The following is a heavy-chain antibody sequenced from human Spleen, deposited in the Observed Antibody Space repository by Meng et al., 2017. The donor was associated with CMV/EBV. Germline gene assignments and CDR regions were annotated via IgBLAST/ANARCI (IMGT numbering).Heavy chain of an antibody. D-gene: IGHD1-26*01. V-gene: IGHV1-2*02. CDR1: GYTFTAHY. J-gene: IGHJ6*02. Sequence: ASVKVSCKASGYTFTAHYFHWVRQAPGQGLEWMGWIHPHRGDTNYAQQFQGRVTMTRDTSISTAYMELSRLRSDDTAVYYCARVGSSGSLSAFAMDVWGQGTTVTVSS. CDR2: IHPHRGDT. CDR3: ARVGSSGSLSAFAMDV.